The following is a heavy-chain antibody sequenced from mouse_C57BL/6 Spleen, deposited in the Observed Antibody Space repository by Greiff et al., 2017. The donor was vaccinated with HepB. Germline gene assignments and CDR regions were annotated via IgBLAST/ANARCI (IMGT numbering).Heavy chain of an antibody. D-gene: IGHD2-4*01. CDR3: ARYKALYDYDWYFDV. CDR2: ISYSGST. J-gene: IGHJ1*03. CDR1: GYSITSDY. V-gene: IGHV3-8*01. Sequence: EVKLMESGPGLAKPSQTLSLTCSVTGYSITSDYWNWIRKFPGNKLEYMGYISYSGSTYYNPSLKSRISITRDTSKNQYYLQLNSVTTEDTATYYCARYKALYDYDWYFDVWGTGTTVTVSS.